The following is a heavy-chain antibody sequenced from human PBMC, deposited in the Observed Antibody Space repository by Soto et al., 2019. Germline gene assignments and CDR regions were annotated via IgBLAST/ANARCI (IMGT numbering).Heavy chain of an antibody. Sequence: SETLSLTCTVSGGSICSYYWSWIRQPPGKGLEWIGYIYYSGSTNYNPSLKSRVTISVDTSKNQFSLKLSSVTAADTAVYYCARVYDILTGYYDPRFDPWGQGTLVTVSS. CDR2: IYYSGST. V-gene: IGHV4-59*01. CDR3: ARVYDILTGYYDPRFDP. D-gene: IGHD3-9*01. J-gene: IGHJ5*02. CDR1: GGSICSYY.